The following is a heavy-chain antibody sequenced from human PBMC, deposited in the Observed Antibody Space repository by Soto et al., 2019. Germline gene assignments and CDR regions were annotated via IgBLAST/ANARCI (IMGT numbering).Heavy chain of an antibody. J-gene: IGHJ4*02. V-gene: IGHV1-18*01. D-gene: IGHD4-17*01. CDR1: GCTFTSYG. CDR2: ISAYNGNT. Sequence: ASVKVSCKASGCTFTSYGVSWVRQAPGQGLEWMGWISAYNGNTNYAQKLQGRVTMTTDTSTSTAYMELRSLRSDDTAVYYCARGSYYGDPFDYWGQGTLVTVSS. CDR3: ARGSYYGDPFDY.